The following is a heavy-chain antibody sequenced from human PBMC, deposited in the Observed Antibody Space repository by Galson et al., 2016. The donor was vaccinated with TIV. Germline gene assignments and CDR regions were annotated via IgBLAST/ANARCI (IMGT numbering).Heavy chain of an antibody. CDR3: ARGPEYYDFWSGFSGDYFDY. V-gene: IGHV3-23*01. CDR2: SLSRGDET. D-gene: IGHD3-3*01. J-gene: IGHJ4*02. CDR1: GFTFSKFP. Sequence: SLRLSCAASGFTFSKFPMSWVRQAPGKGLEWVSTSLSRGDETFYADSVQGRFTISRDTSTSTVFLQMNGLRADDTAVYYCARGPEYYDFWSGFSGDYFDYWGQGTLVTVSS.